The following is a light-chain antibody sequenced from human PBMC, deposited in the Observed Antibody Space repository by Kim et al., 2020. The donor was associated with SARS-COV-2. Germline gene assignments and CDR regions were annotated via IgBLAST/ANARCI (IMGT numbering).Light chain of an antibody. J-gene: IGKJ2*03. CDR3: HQYIRSPYS. V-gene: IGKV3-20*01. CDR2: DAS. CDR1: QRISSNV. Sequence: EILLPQSPGTLSLSPGERATLSCRANQRISSNVLAWYQHRPGQSPRLLSHDASNRATGIPDRFSGSGSGTDFTLTISRLEPEDLAVYYCHQYIRSPYSFGQGTKLEI.